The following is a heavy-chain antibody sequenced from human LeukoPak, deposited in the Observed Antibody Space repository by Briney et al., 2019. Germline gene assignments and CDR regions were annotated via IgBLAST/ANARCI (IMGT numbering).Heavy chain of an antibody. CDR1: GSTFSYYA. V-gene: IGHV3-48*01. D-gene: IGHD1-1*01. CDR3: GKGGTTGRTYYYMHV. J-gene: IGHJ6*03. CDR2: ISYHGGTT. Sequence: GGSLRLSCAASGSTFSYYAMNWVRQAPGKGLEWISYISYHGGTTYYADSVRGRFAISRDNAKNSMYLQMSSLRVDDTAIYYCGKGGTTGRTYYYMHVWGAGTTVTVSS.